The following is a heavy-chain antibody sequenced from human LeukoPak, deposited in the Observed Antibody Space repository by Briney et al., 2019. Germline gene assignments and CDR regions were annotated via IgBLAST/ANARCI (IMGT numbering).Heavy chain of an antibody. D-gene: IGHD3-22*01. Sequence: PGGSLRLSCAASGFTFSSYAMHWVRQAPGKGLEGVAVISYDGSNKYYADSVKGRFTISRDNSKNTLYLQMNSLRAEDTAVYYCAKPSRWDSSGYYSYWGQGTLVTVSS. J-gene: IGHJ4*02. CDR1: GFTFSSYA. CDR3: AKPSRWDSSGYYSY. V-gene: IGHV3-30-3*02. CDR2: ISYDGSNK.